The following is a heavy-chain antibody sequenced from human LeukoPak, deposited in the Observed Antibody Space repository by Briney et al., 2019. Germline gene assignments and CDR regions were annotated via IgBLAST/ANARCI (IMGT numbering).Heavy chain of an antibody. CDR3: ARVNYYGSGSYYNECWFDP. CDR2: IYYSGST. J-gene: IGHJ5*02. CDR1: GGSISGFY. V-gene: IGHV4-59*12. D-gene: IGHD3-10*01. Sequence: SETLSLTCTVSGGSISGFYWSWIRQPPGKGLEWIGYIYYSGSTYYNPSLKSRVTISVDTSKNQFSLKLSSVTAADTAVYYCARVNYYGSGSYYNECWFDPWGQGTLVTVSS.